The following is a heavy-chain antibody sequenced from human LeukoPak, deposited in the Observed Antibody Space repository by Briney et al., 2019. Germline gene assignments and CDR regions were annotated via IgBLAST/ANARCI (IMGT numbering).Heavy chain of an antibody. V-gene: IGHV1-8*03. D-gene: IGHD6-19*01. CDR3: ARRAVGNSYYYSMDV. CDR1: GYTFTSYD. Sequence: ASVKVSCKASGYTFTSYDINWVRQVSGQGLEWMGWMNPNSGNTGYAQKFQGRVTITRNTSISTAFMELSSLRSDDTAVYYCARRAVGNSYYYSMDVWGKGTTVTVSS. CDR2: MNPNSGNT. J-gene: IGHJ6*03.